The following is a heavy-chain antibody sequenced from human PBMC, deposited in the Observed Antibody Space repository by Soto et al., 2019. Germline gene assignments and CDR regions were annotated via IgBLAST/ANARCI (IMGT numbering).Heavy chain of an antibody. V-gene: IGHV4-34*01. Sequence: PSETLSLTCALYGGSFDGYYWSWIRQSPGKGLEWIGEIHHSGSTKYNPSLKSRVTISVDTSKNQFSLKLSSVTAADTAVYYCARDRVWELLHAFDIWGQGTMVTVSS. CDR2: IHHSGST. CDR3: ARDRVWELLHAFDI. D-gene: IGHD1-26*01. J-gene: IGHJ3*02. CDR1: GGSFDGYY.